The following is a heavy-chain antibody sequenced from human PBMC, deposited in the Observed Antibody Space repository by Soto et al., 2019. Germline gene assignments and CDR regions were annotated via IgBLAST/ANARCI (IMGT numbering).Heavy chain of an antibody. CDR1: GGSVSSGSYY. CDR2: IYYSGST. J-gene: IGHJ4*02. Sequence: SETLSLTCTVSGGSVSSGSYYWSWIRQPPGKGLEWIGYIYYSGSTNYNPSLKSRVTISVDTSKNQFSLKLSSVTAADTAVYYCATDYGGGGSLNYWGQGTLVTVSS. V-gene: IGHV4-61*01. D-gene: IGHD4-17*01. CDR3: ATDYGGGGSLNY.